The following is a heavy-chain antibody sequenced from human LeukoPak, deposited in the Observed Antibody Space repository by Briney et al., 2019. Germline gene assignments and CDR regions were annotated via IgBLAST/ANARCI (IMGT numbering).Heavy chain of an antibody. CDR3: ARGRDGYSDY. CDR1: GFTFSSYW. CDR2: INSDGIST. V-gene: IGHV3-74*01. J-gene: IGHJ4*02. D-gene: IGHD5-24*01. Sequence: GGSLRLSCAASGFTFSSYWMHWVRQPPGKGLVWVSRINSDGISTSYPDSVKGRFTISRDNAKNTLYLQMNSLRAEDTAVYYCARGRDGYSDYWGQGTLVTVSS.